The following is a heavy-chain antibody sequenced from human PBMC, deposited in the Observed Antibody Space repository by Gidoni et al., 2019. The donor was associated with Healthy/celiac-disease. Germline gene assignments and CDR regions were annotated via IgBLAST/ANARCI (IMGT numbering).Heavy chain of an antibody. D-gene: IGHD6-19*01. CDR1: GFTFSSYG. CDR2: IWYDGSNK. Sequence: QVQLVESGGGVVQPGRSLRLSCSASGFTFSSYGMHWVRQAPGKGLEWVAVIWYDGSNKYYADSVKGRFTISRDNSKNTLCLQMNSLRAEDTAVYYCARGAVAGDHWGQGTLVTVSS. V-gene: IGHV3-33*01. J-gene: IGHJ4*02. CDR3: ARGAVAGDH.